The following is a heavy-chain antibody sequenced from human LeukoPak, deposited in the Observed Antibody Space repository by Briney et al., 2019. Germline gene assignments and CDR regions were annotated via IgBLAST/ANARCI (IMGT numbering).Heavy chain of an antibody. CDR3: ARNSLSLWDFEPDD. J-gene: IGHJ4*02. CDR1: GGSISSYY. D-gene: IGHD3-9*01. V-gene: IGHV4-59*01. Sequence: SETLSLTCTVSGGSISSYYWSRLRQPPGKGLEWIGYIYYSGSTNYNPSLKSRVTISVDTSKNRFSLKLSSVTAADTAVYYCARNSLSLWDFEPDDWGPGTLVTVSS. CDR2: IYYSGST.